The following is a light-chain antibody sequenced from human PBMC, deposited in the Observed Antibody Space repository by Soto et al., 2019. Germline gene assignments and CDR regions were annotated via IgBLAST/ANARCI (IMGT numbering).Light chain of an antibody. CDR2: EVT. CDR3: SSYTNINTRACV. V-gene: IGLV2-14*01. Sequence: QSALTQPASVSGSLGQSITISCTGTRTDIGGYNYVSWYQQYPGKAPKLVICEVTSRPSGISDRFSGSKSGNTASLTISGLQAEDEAEYYCSSYTNINTRACVFGTGTKLTVL. CDR1: RTDIGGYNY. J-gene: IGLJ1*01.